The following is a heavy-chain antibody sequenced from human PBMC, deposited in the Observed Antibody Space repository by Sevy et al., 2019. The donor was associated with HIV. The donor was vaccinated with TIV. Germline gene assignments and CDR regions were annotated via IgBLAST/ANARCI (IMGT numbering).Heavy chain of an antibody. D-gene: IGHD3-16*01. CDR2: INPSDVST. CDR3: GRTSPRGGFDY. J-gene: IGHJ4*02. V-gene: IGHV1-46*03. CDR1: GYTFIGYY. Sequence: ASVKVSCEASGYTFIGYYIHWVRQAPGQGLEWMGIINPSDVSTIYAQKFQGRVTMTRDTSTSTVYMELSSLRSDDTAVYYCGRTSPRGGFDYWGQGALVTVSS.